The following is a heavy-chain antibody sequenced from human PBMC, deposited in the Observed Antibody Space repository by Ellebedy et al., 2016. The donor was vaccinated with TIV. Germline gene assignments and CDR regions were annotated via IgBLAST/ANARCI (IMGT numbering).Heavy chain of an antibody. Sequence: GESLKISCKGSGYSFTSYWIGWVRQMPGKGLEWMGIIYPGDSDTRYSPSFQGQVTISADKSISTAYLQWSSLKASDTAMYYCARHSDRRGSSSWCDYWGQGTLVTVSS. CDR2: IYPGDSDT. CDR1: GYSFTSYW. D-gene: IGHD6-13*01. CDR3: ARHSDRRGSSSWCDY. J-gene: IGHJ4*02. V-gene: IGHV5-51*01.